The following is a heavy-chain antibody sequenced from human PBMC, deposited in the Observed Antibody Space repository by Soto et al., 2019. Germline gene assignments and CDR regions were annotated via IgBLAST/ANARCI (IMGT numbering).Heavy chain of an antibody. D-gene: IGHD2-15*01. CDR3: ARRSLGYCSGGSCYGYYFDY. V-gene: IGHV4-59*08. J-gene: IGHJ4*02. Sequence: QVQLQESGPGLVKPSETLSLTCTVSGGSISSYYWSWIRQPPGKGLEWIGYIYYSGSTNYNPSLKSRVTISLDTSKNQFSLKLSSVTAADTAVYYCARRSLGYCSGGSCYGYYFDYWGQGTLVTVSS. CDR1: GGSISSYY. CDR2: IYYSGST.